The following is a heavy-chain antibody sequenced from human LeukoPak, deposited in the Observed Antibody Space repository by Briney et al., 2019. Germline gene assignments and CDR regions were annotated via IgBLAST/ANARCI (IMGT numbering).Heavy chain of an antibody. Sequence: GGSLRLSCAASGFTFSSYWMSWVRQAPGKGLEWVANIKQDGSEKYYVDSVKGRFTISRDNAKNSLYLQMNSLRAEDTAVYYCARNRYHYDSNSGWFDPWGQGTLVTVSS. J-gene: IGHJ5*02. D-gene: IGHD3-22*01. V-gene: IGHV3-7*01. CDR2: IKQDGSEK. CDR1: GFTFSSYW. CDR3: ARNRYHYDSNSGWFDP.